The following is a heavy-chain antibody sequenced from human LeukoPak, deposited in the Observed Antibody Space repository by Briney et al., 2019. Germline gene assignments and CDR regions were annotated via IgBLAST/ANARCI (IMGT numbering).Heavy chain of an antibody. CDR2: INHSGST. V-gene: IGHV4-34*01. CDR3: ARGRLGNYSYGRFYYFDY. D-gene: IGHD5-18*01. CDR1: GGSFSGYY. Sequence: SETLSLTCAVYGGSFSGYYWSWIRQPPGKGLEWIGEINHSGSTNYNPSLKSRVTISVDTSKNQFSLKLSSVTAADTAVYYCARGRLGNYSYGRFYYFDYWGQGTLVTVSS. J-gene: IGHJ4*02.